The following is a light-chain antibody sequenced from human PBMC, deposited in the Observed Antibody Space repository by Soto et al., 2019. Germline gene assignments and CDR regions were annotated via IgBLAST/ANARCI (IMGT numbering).Light chain of an antibody. Sequence: QSALTQPASVSGSPGQSITISCTGTSSDVGGYNYVSWYQQHPGKAPKLMIYDVSNRPSGVSNRFSGSKSGNTASLTISGVQAEDEADYYCSSYTSSSTVVFGGGTKLTV. CDR2: DVS. V-gene: IGLV2-14*01. J-gene: IGLJ2*01. CDR1: SSDVGGYNY. CDR3: SSYTSSSTVV.